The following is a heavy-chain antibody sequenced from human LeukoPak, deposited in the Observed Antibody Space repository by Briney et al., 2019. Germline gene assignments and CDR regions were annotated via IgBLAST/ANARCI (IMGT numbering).Heavy chain of an antibody. CDR1: GFTFSSYS. CDR2: ISSSSSYI. J-gene: IGHJ6*02. V-gene: IGHV3-21*01. CDR3: ARGAVAGTMVLYYYGMDV. Sequence: KSGGSLRLSCVASGFTFSSYSMNWVRQAPGKGLEWVSSISSSSSYIYYADSVKGRFTISRDNAKNSLYLQMNSLRAEDTAVYYCARGAVAGTMVLYYYGMDVWGQGTTVTVSS. D-gene: IGHD6-19*01.